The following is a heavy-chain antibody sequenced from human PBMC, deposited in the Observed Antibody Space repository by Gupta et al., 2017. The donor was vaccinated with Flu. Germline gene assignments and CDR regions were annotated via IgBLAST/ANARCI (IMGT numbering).Heavy chain of an antibody. CDR2: ISTTSNYR. D-gene: IGHD2-15*01. Sequence: QVQLVESGGGLVKPGGSLRLSCAVSGFTFSDYYMSWIRQAPGKGLEWVSYISTTSNYRSYADSVRRRFTISRDNAKNSLFLEMSSLRAEDTAVYYCARGGKRLPINYYYGMDVWGQGTTVTVAS. CDR3: ARGGKRLPINYYYGMDV. CDR1: GFTFSDYY. J-gene: IGHJ6*02. V-gene: IGHV3-11*05.